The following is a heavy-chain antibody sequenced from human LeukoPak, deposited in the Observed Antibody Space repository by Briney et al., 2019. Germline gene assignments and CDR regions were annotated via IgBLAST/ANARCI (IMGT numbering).Heavy chain of an antibody. CDR2: ISSNGGST. D-gene: IGHD3-22*01. CDR3: ARERYFYDSSGYSPPHELFDY. J-gene: IGHJ4*02. CDR1: GFTFSSYA. V-gene: IGHV3-64*01. Sequence: SGGSLRLSCAASGFTFSSYAMHWVRQAPGKGLEYVSAISSNGGSTYYANSVKGRFTISRDNSKNTLYLQMGSLRAEDMAVYYWARERYFYDSSGYSPPHELFDYWGQGTLVTVSS.